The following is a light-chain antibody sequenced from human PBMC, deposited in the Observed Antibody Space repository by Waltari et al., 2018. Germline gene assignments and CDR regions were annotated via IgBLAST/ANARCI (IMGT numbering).Light chain of an antibody. J-gene: IGKJ3*01. CDR2: DAS. CDR3: QQYGSSPFI. V-gene: IGKV3-20*01. CDR1: QNIRSNC. Sequence: EIVLTQSPGTLSLSPGERATLSCRASQNIRSNCLAWYQQKPGQAPRPLIYDASTRATGIPDRFSGSGSGTDFTITISRLEPEDFAVYYCQQYGSSPFIFGPGTKVDIK.